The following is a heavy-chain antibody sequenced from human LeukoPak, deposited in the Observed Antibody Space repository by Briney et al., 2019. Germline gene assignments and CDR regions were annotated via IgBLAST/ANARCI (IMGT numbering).Heavy chain of an antibody. D-gene: IGHD1-26*01. V-gene: IGHV3-23*01. CDR1: GFTFSSYP. Sequence: SGGSLRLSCAASGFTFSSYPMSWVRQAPGKGLEWVSAISGSGGSTYYADSVKGRFTISRDNSKNTLYLQMNSLRAEDTAVYYCAKGTLWELPLAPFDYWGQGTLVTVSS. CDR3: AKGTLWELPLAPFDY. J-gene: IGHJ4*02. CDR2: ISGSGGST.